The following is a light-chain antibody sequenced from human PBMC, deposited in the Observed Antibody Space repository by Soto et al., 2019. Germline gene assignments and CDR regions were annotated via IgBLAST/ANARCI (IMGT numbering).Light chain of an antibody. CDR1: QSVSSSY. CDR3: QQYGSSPGWT. Sequence: EIVLTQSPGTLSLSPGERATLSCRASQSVSSSYLAWYQQKPGQAPRLLIYRASSRATGIPDRFSGSGSGTDFTLTISRLEPEDFEVYYCQQYGSSPGWTFGQGTKVEIK. J-gene: IGKJ1*01. CDR2: RAS. V-gene: IGKV3-20*01.